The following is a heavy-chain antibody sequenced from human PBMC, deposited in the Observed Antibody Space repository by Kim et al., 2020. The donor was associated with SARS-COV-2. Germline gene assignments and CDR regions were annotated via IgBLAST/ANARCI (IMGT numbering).Heavy chain of an antibody. CDR3: ARGRGYDFWSGLFDP. CDR2: IGTAGDT. CDR1: GFTFSSYD. Sequence: GGSLRLSCAASGFTFSSYDMHWVRQATGKGLEWVSAIGTAGDTYYPGSVKGRFTISRENAKNSLYLQMNSLRAGDTAVYYCARGRGYDFWSGLFDPWGQGTLVTVSS. V-gene: IGHV3-13*01. D-gene: IGHD3-3*01. J-gene: IGHJ5*02.